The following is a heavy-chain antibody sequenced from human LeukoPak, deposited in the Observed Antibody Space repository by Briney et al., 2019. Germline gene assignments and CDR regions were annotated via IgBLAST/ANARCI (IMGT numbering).Heavy chain of an antibody. J-gene: IGHJ6*03. CDR2: ISSSGSTI. D-gene: IGHD6-13*01. Sequence: GGSLRLSCAASGFTFSDYYMSWIRQAPGKGLEWVSYISSSGSTIYYADSVKGRFTISRDNAKNSLYLQMNSLRAEDTAVYYCARDSSSSWRVSMYYYYYMDVWGKGTTVTVSS. CDR3: ARDSSSSWRVSMYYYYYMDV. CDR1: GFTFSDYY. V-gene: IGHV3-11*04.